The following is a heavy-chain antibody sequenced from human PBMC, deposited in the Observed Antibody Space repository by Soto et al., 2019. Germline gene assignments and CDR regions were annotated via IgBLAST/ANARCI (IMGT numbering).Heavy chain of an antibody. V-gene: IGHV3-66*01. J-gene: IGHJ4*02. CDR2: IYSGGTT. Sequence: EVQLVESGGGLVQPGGSLRLSCAASGFTVSSNYMSWVRQAPGKGLEWVSIIYSGGTTYYADSVKGRFTISRDNSKNTLYLQMNSRRAEDTAVYYCTNSGWSFDYWGQGTLVTVSS. D-gene: IGHD6-19*01. CDR1: GFTVSSNY. CDR3: TNSGWSFDY.